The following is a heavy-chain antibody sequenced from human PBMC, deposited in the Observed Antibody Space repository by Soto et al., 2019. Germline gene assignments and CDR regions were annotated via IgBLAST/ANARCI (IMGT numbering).Heavy chain of an antibody. CDR2: IIPIFGTA. CDR1: GGTFSSYA. CDR3: ARADSSGWANYSYYYGMDV. D-gene: IGHD6-19*01. J-gene: IGHJ6*02. Sequence: QVQLVQSGAEVKKPGSSVKVSCKASGGTFSSYAISWVRQAPGQGLEWMGGIIPIFGTANYAQKFQGRVTITAAESTSTAYMELSSLRSEDTAVYYCARADSSGWANYSYYYGMDVWGQGTTVTVSS. V-gene: IGHV1-69*01.